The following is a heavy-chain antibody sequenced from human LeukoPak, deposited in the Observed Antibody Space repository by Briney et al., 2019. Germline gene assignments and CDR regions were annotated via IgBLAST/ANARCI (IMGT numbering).Heavy chain of an antibody. CDR3: AKSKVRSLGAFDI. D-gene: IGHD3-22*01. V-gene: IGHV3-23*01. CDR2: ISGSGGST. CDR1: GFTFSSYA. J-gene: IGHJ3*02. Sequence: GGSLRLSCAASGFTFSSYAMSWARQAPGKGLEWVSAISGSGGSTYYADSVKGRFAISRDNSKNTLYPQMNSLRAEDTAVYYCAKSKVRSLGAFDIWGQGTMVTVSS.